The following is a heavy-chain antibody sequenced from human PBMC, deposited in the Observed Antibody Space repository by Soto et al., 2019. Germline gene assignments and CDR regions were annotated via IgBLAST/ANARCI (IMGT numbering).Heavy chain of an antibody. Sequence: PSETLSLTCAVSGYSISSGFYWAWIRQTPGKGLEWIGSVYQTVSAYYNPSLQSRVTISVDIAKNHFSLELKSVTAADTAVYYCAREMGHSNHLDYPGQGTLVTVSS. J-gene: IGHJ4*02. CDR2: VYQTVSA. CDR3: AREMGHSNHLDY. D-gene: IGHD4-4*01. V-gene: IGHV4-38-2*02. CDR1: GYSISSGFY.